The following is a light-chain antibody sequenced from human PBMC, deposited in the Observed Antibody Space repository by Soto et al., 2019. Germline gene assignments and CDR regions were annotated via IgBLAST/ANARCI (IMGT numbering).Light chain of an antibody. J-gene: IGLJ2*01. V-gene: IGLV1-40*01. Sequence: QSVLTQPPSVSGAPGQRVTISCTGSSSNIGAGYDVHWYQQLPGTAPKLLIYGNGNRPSGVPDRFSGSKSGTSASLAITGLQAEDEADYYCQSYGSSLSVVVFGGGTKLTVL. CDR1: SSNIGAGYD. CDR3: QSYGSSLSVVV. CDR2: GNG.